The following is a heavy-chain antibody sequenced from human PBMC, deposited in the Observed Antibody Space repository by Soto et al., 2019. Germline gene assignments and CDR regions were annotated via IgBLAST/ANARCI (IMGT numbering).Heavy chain of an antibody. V-gene: IGHV4-59*01. D-gene: IGHD3-3*01. CDR3: ARTRYDCWSGYQRAYDFDY. CDR2: IYYSGST. J-gene: IGHJ4*02. Sequence: SETLSLTCTVSGGSISSYYWSWIRQPPGKGLEWIGYIYYSGSTNYNPSLKSRVTISVDTSKNQFSLKLSSVTAADTAVYYCARTRYDCWSGYQRAYDFDYWGQGTLVTVSS. CDR1: GGSISSYY.